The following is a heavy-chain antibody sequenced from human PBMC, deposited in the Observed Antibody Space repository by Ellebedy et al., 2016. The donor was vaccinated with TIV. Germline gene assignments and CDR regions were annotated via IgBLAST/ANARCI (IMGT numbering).Heavy chain of an antibody. Sequence: ASVKVSCXASGYTFTSYYMHWVRQAPGQGLERMGIINPSGGRTSYAQKFQGRVTMTRDTSTSTVYMELSSLRSEDTAVYYCARDLFGGVTADYWGQGTLVTVSS. D-gene: IGHD3-16*01. J-gene: IGHJ4*02. CDR2: INPSGGRT. CDR3: ARDLFGGVTADY. CDR1: GYTFTSYY. V-gene: IGHV1-46*01.